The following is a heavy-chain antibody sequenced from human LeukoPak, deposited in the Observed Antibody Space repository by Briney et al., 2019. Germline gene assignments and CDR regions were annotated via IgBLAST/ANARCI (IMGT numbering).Heavy chain of an antibody. CDR2: ISSSSSYI. V-gene: IGHV3-21*01. D-gene: IGHD3-22*01. CDR1: GFTFSSYS. J-gene: IGHJ4*02. CDR3: ARVEGLEYDSSGYYYTFDY. Sequence: PGGSLRLSCAASGFTFSSYSMNWVRQAPGKGLEWVSSISSSSSYIYYADSVRGRFTISRDNAKNSLYLQMNSLRAEDTAVYYCARVEGLEYDSSGYYYTFDYWGQGTLVTVSS.